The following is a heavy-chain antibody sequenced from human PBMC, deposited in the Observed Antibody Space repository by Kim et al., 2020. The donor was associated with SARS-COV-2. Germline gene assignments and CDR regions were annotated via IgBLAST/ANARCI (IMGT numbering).Heavy chain of an antibody. CDR3: ARSNYYYGMDV. Sequence: YSAEHVKGRFTISRDNSKNTLYLQMNSLRAEDTAVYYCARSNYYYGMDVWGQGTTVTVSS. J-gene: IGHJ6*02. V-gene: IGHV3-66*01.